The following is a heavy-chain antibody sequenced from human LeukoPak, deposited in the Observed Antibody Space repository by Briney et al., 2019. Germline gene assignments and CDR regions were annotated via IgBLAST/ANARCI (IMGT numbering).Heavy chain of an antibody. V-gene: IGHV3-9*03. D-gene: IGHD6-6*01. Sequence: GGSLRLSCAASGFTFDDYAMHWVRHAPGKGLEWVSGISWNSGSIGYADSVKGRFTISRDNAKNSLYLQMNSLRAEDMALYYCAKDLQYSSSGGFDYWGQGTLVTVSS. J-gene: IGHJ4*02. CDR2: ISWNSGSI. CDR3: AKDLQYSSSGGFDY. CDR1: GFTFDDYA.